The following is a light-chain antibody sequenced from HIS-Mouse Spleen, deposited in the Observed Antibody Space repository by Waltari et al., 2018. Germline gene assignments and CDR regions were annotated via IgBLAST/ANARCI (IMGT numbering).Light chain of an antibody. CDR1: SSNIGAGSA. CDR2: GNS. V-gene: IGLV1-40*01. CDR3: QSYDSSLSAHYV. Sequence: QSVLTQPPSVSGAPGQRVTISCPGSSSNIGAGSAVPWYQQLPGTAPKLLIYGNSNRPSGVPDRFSGSKSGTSASLAITGLQAEDEADYYCQSYDSSLSAHYVFGTGTKVTVL. J-gene: IGLJ1*01.